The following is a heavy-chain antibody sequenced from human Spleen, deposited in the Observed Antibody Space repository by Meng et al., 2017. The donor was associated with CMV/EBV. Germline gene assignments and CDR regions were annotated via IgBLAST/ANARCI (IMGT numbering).Heavy chain of an antibody. CDR1: GYTFTGYK. CDR2: INPNSGGT. D-gene: IGHD3-22*01. J-gene: IGHJ4*02. V-gene: IGHV1-2*02. Sequence: ASVKVSCKASGYTFTGYKIHWVRQAPGQGLEWMGWINPNSGGTNYGQRFQGRVSMTRDTSIRTAYMELSWLTSDDTAVYYCARILNFYDSSGYFSGPPPVDIWGQGTLVTVSS. CDR3: ARILNFYDSSGYFSGPPPVDI.